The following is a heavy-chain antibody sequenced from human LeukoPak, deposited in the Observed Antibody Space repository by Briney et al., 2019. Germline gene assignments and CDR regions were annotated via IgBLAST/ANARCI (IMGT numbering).Heavy chain of an antibody. V-gene: IGHV4-39*01. Sequence: SETLSLTCTVSGGSISSYYWGWIRQPPGKGLEWIGSIYYSGSTYYNPSLKSRVTISVDTSKSQFSLKLSSVTAADTAVYYCARQEGSSSPFFDYWGQGTLVTVSS. J-gene: IGHJ4*02. CDR1: GGSISSYY. CDR3: ARQEGSSSPFFDY. CDR2: IYYSGST. D-gene: IGHD6-6*01.